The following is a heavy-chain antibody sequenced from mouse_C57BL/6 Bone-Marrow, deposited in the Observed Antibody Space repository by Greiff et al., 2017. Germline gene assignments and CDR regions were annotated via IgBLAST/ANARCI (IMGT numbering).Heavy chain of an antibody. CDR3: TRCLSR. CDR2: IYPGSGNT. J-gene: IGHJ2*01. Sequence: QVQLQQSGAELVRPGASVKLSCKASGYTFTDYYINWVKQRPGQGLEWIARIYPGSGNTYYNEKFKGKATLTADKSSSTAYMQLSSLTSEDSAVYFCTRCLSRWGQGTTLTVSS. D-gene: IGHD3-3*01. V-gene: IGHV1-76*01. CDR1: GYTFTDYY.